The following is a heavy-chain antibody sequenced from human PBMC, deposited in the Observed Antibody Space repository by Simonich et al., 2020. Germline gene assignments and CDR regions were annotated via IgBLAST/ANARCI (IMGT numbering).Heavy chain of an antibody. J-gene: IGHJ4*02. CDR1: GFTFSSYW. V-gene: IGHV3-7*01. CDR3: ARFRGRYFDWLFDY. D-gene: IGHD3-9*01. CDR2: IKQDGREK. Sequence: EVQLVESGGGLVQPGGSLRLSCAASGFTFSSYWMSWVRQAPGKGLEGVANIKQDGREKYYVDSVKGRFTISRDNAKNSLYLQMNSLRAEDTAVYYCARFRGRYFDWLFDYWGQGTLVTVSS.